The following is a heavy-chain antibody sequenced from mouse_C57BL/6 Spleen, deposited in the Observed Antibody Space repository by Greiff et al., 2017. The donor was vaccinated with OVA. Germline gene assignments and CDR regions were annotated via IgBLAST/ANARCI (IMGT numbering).Heavy chain of an antibody. CDR3: AYGYDYTH. J-gene: IGHJ2*01. CDR1: GYTFTDYY. Sequence: EVHLQQSGPELVKPGASVKISCKASGYTFTDYYMNWVKQSHGKSLEWIGDINPNNGGTSYNQKFKGKATLTVDKSSSTAYMELRSLTSEDSAVYYCAYGYDYTHWGQGTTLTVSS. CDR2: INPNNGGT. V-gene: IGHV1-26*01. D-gene: IGHD2-4*01.